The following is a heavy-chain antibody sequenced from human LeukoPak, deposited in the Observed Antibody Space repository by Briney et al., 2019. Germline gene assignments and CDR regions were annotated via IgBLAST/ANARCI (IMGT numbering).Heavy chain of an antibody. D-gene: IGHD3-10*01. J-gene: IGHJ5*02. Sequence: GGSLGLSCAASGSTFSSYAMSWVRQAPGEGLEWVSAISGSGGSTYYADSVKGRFTISRDNSKNTLYLQMNSLRAEDTAVYYCAKSLGSGSYSRFDPWGQGTLVTVSS. CDR2: ISGSGGST. CDR1: GSTFSSYA. V-gene: IGHV3-23*01. CDR3: AKSLGSGSYSRFDP.